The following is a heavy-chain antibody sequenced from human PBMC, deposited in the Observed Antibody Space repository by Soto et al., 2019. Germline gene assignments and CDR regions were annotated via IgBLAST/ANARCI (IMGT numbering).Heavy chain of an antibody. Sequence: EVQLVESWGGLVQPGGSLRLSCAASGFTFSSQWMSWVRQAPGKGLEWVANIKEDGSEKDFVDSVKGRFTISRDNAKSALYLQMNSLRAEHTAVYYCARGINWGQGTLVTVSS. CDR2: IKEDGSEK. J-gene: IGHJ1*01. CDR3: ARGIN. CDR1: GFTFSSQW. D-gene: IGHD1-20*01. V-gene: IGHV3-7*01.